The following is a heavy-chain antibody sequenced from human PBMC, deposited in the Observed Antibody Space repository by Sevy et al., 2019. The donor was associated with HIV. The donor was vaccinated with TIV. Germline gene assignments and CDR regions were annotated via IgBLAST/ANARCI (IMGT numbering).Heavy chain of an antibody. D-gene: IGHD6-6*01. Sequence: GGSLRLSCAASGFTFSSYAMSWVRQAPGKGLEWVSAISGSGGSTYYADSVKGRFTISRENSKNTLYLQMNSLRAEDTAVYYCAKDFVPWADHGVSDYWGQGTLVTVSS. V-gene: IGHV3-23*01. CDR2: ISGSGGST. J-gene: IGHJ4*02. CDR3: AKDFVPWADHGVSDY. CDR1: GFTFSSYA.